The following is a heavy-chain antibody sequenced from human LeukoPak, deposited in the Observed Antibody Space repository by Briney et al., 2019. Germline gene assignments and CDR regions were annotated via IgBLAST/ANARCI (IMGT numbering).Heavy chain of an antibody. V-gene: IGHV4-38-2*02. CDR1: GYSISSGYY. J-gene: IGHJ6*03. CDR2: IYHSGST. CDR3: ARDDYYYYYYMDV. Sequence: SETLSLTCTVSGYSISSGYYWGWIRQPPGKVLEWIGSIYHSGSTYYNPSLKSRVTISVDTSKNQFSLKLSSVTAADTAVYYCARDDYYYYYYMDVWGKGTTVTVSS.